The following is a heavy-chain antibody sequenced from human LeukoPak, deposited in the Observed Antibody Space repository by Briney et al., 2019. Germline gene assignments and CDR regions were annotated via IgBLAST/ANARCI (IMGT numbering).Heavy chain of an antibody. CDR3: AMGMVVTAILNY. D-gene: IGHD2-21*02. V-gene: IGHV4-59*08. Sequence: SETLSLTCTVSGGSISSYYWSWIRQPPGKGLEWIGYIYYSGSTNYNPSLKSRVTISVDTPKNQFSLKLSSVTAADTAVYYCAMGMVVTAILNYWGQGTLVTVSS. J-gene: IGHJ4*02. CDR1: GGSISSYY. CDR2: IYYSGST.